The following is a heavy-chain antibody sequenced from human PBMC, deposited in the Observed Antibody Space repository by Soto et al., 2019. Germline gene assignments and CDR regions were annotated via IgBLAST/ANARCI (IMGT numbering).Heavy chain of an antibody. Sequence: GGSLRLSCGASGFTFSSYSMNWVRQAPGKGLEWVSYISSSSSTIYYADSVKGRFTISRDNAKNSLYLQMNSLRDEDTAVYYCARDMGYCTNGVCLNWFDPWGQGTLVTVSS. CDR1: GFTFSSYS. J-gene: IGHJ5*02. CDR3: ARDMGYCTNGVCLNWFDP. D-gene: IGHD2-8*01. V-gene: IGHV3-48*02. CDR2: ISSSSSTI.